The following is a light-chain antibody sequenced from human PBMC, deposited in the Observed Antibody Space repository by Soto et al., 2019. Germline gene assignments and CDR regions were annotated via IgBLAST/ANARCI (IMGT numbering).Light chain of an antibody. V-gene: IGLV2-14*01. J-gene: IGLJ2*01. CDR2: EVS. CDR3: SSYTDTGHVV. CDR1: SSDIGAYDY. Sequence: QSALTQPASVSGSPGQSITISCTGTSSDIGAYDYVSWYQQHPGKAPKLMIFEVSDRPSGASIRFSGSMSGNTASLTISGLQTEDEADYYCSSYTDTGHVVFGRGTKLTVL.